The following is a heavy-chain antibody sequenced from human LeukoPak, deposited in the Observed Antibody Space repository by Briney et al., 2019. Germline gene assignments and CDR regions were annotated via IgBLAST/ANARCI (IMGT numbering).Heavy chain of an antibody. D-gene: IGHD1-26*01. CDR3: AKAPEEPYFQH. CDR2: ISGNGGST. CDR1: EFTFSSYD. V-gene: IGHV3-43*02. J-gene: IGHJ1*01. Sequence: GGSLRLSCAASEFTFSSYDMHWVRQAPGKGLEWVSLISGNGGSTYYADSVKGRFTISRDNSKNSLYLQMNSLRTEDTALYYCAKAPEEPYFQHWGQGTLVTVSS.